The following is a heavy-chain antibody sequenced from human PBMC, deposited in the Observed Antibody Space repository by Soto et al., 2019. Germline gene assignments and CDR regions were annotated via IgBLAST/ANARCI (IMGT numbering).Heavy chain of an antibody. CDR2: IYYSGST. CDR1: GGSIISGGYY. V-gene: IGHV4-31*03. Sequence: SETLSLTCTVSGGSIISGGYYWIWIRQHPGKGLEWIGYIYYSGSTYYNPSLKSRVTISADTSKNQFSLKLSSVTAADTAVYYCARGKFRANWFDPWGQGTLVTVSS. D-gene: IGHD3-10*01. J-gene: IGHJ5*02. CDR3: ARGKFRANWFDP.